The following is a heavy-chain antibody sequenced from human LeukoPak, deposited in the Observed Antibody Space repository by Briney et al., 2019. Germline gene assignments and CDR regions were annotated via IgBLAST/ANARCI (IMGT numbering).Heavy chain of an antibody. D-gene: IGHD3-10*01. CDR1: GYTFTSYG. J-gene: IGHJ4*02. CDR2: ISAYNGNT. CDR3: ARVTYYYGSGSYYNVPAY. Sequence: GSVKVSCKASGYTFTSYGISWVRQAPGQGLEWMGWISAYNGNTNYAQKLQGRVTMTTDTSTSTAYMELRSLRSDDTAVYYCARVTYYYGSGSYYNVPAYWGQGTLFTVSS. V-gene: IGHV1-18*01.